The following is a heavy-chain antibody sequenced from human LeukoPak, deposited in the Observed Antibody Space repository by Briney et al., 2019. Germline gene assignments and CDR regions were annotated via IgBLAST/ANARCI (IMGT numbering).Heavy chain of an antibody. CDR2: IYYSGST. D-gene: IGHD2-21*01. J-gene: IGHJ4*02. V-gene: IGHV4-39*01. CDR3: ARHGDGSFDY. CDR1: GGSISSSSYY. Sequence: SETLSLTCTVSGGSISSSSYYWGWIRQPPGTGLEWIGSIYYSGSTYYNPSLKSRVTISVDTSKNQFSLKLSSVTTADTAVYYCARHGDGSFDYWGQGTLVTVSS.